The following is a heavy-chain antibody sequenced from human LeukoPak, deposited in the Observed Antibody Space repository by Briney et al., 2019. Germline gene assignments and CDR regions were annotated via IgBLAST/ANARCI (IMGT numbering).Heavy chain of an antibody. D-gene: IGHD3-22*01. Sequence: ASVKVSCKASGGTFSSYAISWVRQAPGQGLEWMGWINPNSGGTNYAQKFQGRVTMTRDTSISTAYMELSRLRSDDTAVYYCAREVVIRGNWFDPWGQGTLVTVSS. CDR3: AREVVIRGNWFDP. CDR1: GGTFSSYA. V-gene: IGHV1-2*02. CDR2: INPNSGGT. J-gene: IGHJ5*02.